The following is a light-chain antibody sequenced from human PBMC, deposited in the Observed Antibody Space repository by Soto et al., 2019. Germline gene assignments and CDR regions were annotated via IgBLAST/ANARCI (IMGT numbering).Light chain of an antibody. CDR2: SDN. CDR1: SSNIESNT. J-gene: IGLJ1*01. Sequence: QSVLTQPPSASGTPGQRVTISCSGSSSNIESNTVNWYQHLPGTAPKLLIYSDNQRPSGVPDRFSGSNSGTSASLAISGLQSEDEADYYCAAWDDSLNGLVFGTGTKVTVL. CDR3: AAWDDSLNGLV. V-gene: IGLV1-44*01.